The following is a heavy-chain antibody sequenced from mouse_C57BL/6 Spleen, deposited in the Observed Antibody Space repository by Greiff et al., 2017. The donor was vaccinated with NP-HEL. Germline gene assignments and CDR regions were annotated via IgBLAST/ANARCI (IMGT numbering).Heavy chain of an antibody. CDR1: GYTFTDYE. CDR3: TRGSSGYVGVY. CDR2: IDPETGGT. Sequence: VQLQQSGAELVRPGASVTLSCTASGYTFTDYEMHWVKQTPVHGLEWIGAIDPETGGTAYNQKFKGKAILTADKSSSTAYMELRSLTSEDSAVYYCTRGSSGYVGVYWGQGTTLTVSS. V-gene: IGHV1-15*01. J-gene: IGHJ2*01. D-gene: IGHD3-2*02.